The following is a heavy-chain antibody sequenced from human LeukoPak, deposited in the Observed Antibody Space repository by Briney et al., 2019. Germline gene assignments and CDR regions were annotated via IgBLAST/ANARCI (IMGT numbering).Heavy chain of an antibody. CDR1: GYTFVTDD. CDR3: TRCWTE. D-gene: IGHD1-1*01. Sequence: ASVKVSCKASGYTFVTDDINWVRQATAQGLEWMGWINPDSGNTGYAQKFQGRVSITRNTSISTPYMELNSLRSEDAAVYYCTRCWTEWGQGTLLTVS. V-gene: IGHV1-8*03. J-gene: IGHJ4*02. CDR2: INPDSGNT.